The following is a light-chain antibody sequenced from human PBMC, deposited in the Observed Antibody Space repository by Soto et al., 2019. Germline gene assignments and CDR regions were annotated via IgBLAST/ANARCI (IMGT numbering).Light chain of an antibody. V-gene: IGKV2-28*01. Sequence: DTVMTQSPLSLPVTPGEPASISCKSSQSLLHSNGYNYVDWYLQKPGQSPQLLISLASNRASGVPDRFSGRGSGTDFTLKISRVEAEDVRVYYGMQPLQAPPTFGQGTKVEVK. CDR2: LAS. CDR1: QSLLHSNGYNY. J-gene: IGKJ1*01. CDR3: MQPLQAPPT.